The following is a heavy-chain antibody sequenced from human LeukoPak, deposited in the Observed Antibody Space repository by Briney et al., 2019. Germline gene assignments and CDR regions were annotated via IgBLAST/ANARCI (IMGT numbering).Heavy chain of an antibody. D-gene: IGHD3-22*01. CDR1: GGSISNYF. J-gene: IGHJ4*02. CDR2: VYNGGST. CDR3: ARVDSSGYEYYFDY. V-gene: IGHV4-59*01. Sequence: TSETLSLTCTVSGGSISNYFWNWIRQSPGKRLEWIGFVYNGGSTNYNPSLKSRVTISVDTSKNQFSLKLSSVTAADTAVYYCARVDSSGYEYYFDYWGQGTLVTVSS.